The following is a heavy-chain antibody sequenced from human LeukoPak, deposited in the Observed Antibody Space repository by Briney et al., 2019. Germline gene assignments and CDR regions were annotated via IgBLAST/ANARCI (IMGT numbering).Heavy chain of an antibody. J-gene: IGHJ3*02. CDR1: GFTFDDYA. V-gene: IGHV3-9*01. CDR2: ISWNSGSI. Sequence: PGGSLRLSCAASGFTFDDYAMHWVRHAPGKGLEWVSGISWNSGSIGYADSVKGRFTISRDNAKNSLYLQMNSLRAEDTALYYCAKDILAEGATGAFDIWGQGTMVTVSS. D-gene: IGHD1-26*01. CDR3: AKDILAEGATGAFDI.